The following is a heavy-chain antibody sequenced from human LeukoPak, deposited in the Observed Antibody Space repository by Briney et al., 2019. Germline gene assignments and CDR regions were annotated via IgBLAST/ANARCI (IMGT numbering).Heavy chain of an antibody. CDR1: GDSINSLDL. Sequence: SETLSLTCTVSGDSINSLDLWSWVRQPPGKGPEWIGEMYLSGTTHSNPFVKSRVTISIDKSKNQFFLNLSSVTAADTAVYYCAGLVGRYSSGLYYYYFDYWSQGTLVTVSS. V-gene: IGHV4-4*02. CDR2: MYLSGTT. CDR3: AGLVGRYSSGLYYYYFDY. J-gene: IGHJ4*02. D-gene: IGHD3-22*01.